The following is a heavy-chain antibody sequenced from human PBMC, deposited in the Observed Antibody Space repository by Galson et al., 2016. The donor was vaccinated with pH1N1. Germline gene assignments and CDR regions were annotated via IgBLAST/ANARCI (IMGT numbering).Heavy chain of an antibody. CDR2: IKQDGSVK. CDR1: GFTFSSYW. Sequence: SLRLSCAASGFTFSSYWMSWVRQAPGKGLEWVANIKQDGSVKWYVDSVKGRFTISRDNAKNSLYLQMNSLRGEDTAVYYCAREGLPDVWGQGTTVTVSS. J-gene: IGHJ6*02. V-gene: IGHV3-7*01. CDR3: AREGLPDV.